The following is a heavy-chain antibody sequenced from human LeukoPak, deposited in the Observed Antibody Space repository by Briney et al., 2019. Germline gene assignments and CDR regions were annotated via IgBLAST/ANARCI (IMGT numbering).Heavy chain of an antibody. CDR3: ARVLGYCSSTSCSAPYLDY. Sequence: ASVKVSCKASGGTFSSYAISWVRQAPGQGLEWMGGIIPIFGTANYAQKFQGRVTITADESTSTAYMELSSLRSEDTAVYYCARVLGYCSSTSCSAPYLDYWGQGTLVTVSS. J-gene: IGHJ4*02. D-gene: IGHD2-2*01. V-gene: IGHV1-69*01. CDR1: GGTFSSYA. CDR2: IIPIFGTA.